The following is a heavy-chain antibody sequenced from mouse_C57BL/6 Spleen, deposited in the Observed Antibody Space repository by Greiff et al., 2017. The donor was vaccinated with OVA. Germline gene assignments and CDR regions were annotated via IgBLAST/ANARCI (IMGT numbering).Heavy chain of an antibody. D-gene: IGHD2-3*01. CDR3: ARSGGYYPFAY. J-gene: IGHJ3*01. CDR2: IHPNSGST. CDR1: GYTFTSYW. V-gene: IGHV1-64*01. Sequence: QVQLKESGAELVKPGASVKLSCKASGYTFTSYWMHWVKQRPGQGLEWIGMIHPNSGSTNYNEKFKSKATLTVDKSSSTAYMQLSSLTSEDSAVYYCARSGGYYPFAYWGQGTLVTVSA.